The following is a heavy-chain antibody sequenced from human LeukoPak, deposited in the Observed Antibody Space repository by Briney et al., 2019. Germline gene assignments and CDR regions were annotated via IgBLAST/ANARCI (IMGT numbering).Heavy chain of an antibody. V-gene: IGHV3-53*01. J-gene: IGHJ3*02. CDR2: LYSGGTT. D-gene: IGHD7-27*01. CDR1: GFTVSSNY. CDR3: ARVGVSWGGLDI. Sequence: PGGSLRLSCAASGFTVSSNYMGWVRQAPGKGLEWVSILYSGGTTRYADSVKGRFTISRDNAKNTVYLQMNSLRAEDTAVYYCARVGVSWGGLDIWGQGTVVTVSS.